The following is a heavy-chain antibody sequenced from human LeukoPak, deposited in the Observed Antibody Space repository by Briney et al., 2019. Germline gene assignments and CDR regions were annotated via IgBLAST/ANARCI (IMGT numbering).Heavy chain of an antibody. CDR2: VYNSGKT. D-gene: IGHD2-2*02. Sequence: PSETLSLTCTVSGGSLRGFFWSWIRQPPGKGLEWIGYVYNSGKTDYNPSLKSRVTISVDTSKNQFSLKLRSVTAADTAVYYCAVGYCSSTSCYREYFQHWGQGTLVTVSS. J-gene: IGHJ1*01. CDR1: GGSLRGFF. CDR3: AVGYCSSTSCYREYFQH. V-gene: IGHV4-59*08.